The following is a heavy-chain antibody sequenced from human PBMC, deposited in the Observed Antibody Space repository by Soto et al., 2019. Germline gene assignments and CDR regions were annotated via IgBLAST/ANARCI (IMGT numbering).Heavy chain of an antibody. V-gene: IGHV3-48*01. D-gene: IGHD1-26*01. CDR1: GFTFSSYT. CDR2: ITSSGGTI. CDR3: ARERDEDGPSLGHTLTDY. J-gene: IGHJ4*02. Sequence: GVSLRLSCAACGFTFSSYTMNWLRQAPGRRLEWVSYITSSGGTIYYTDSVKGRFTISRDNAGRSLYLQMNNLRAEDTAVYYCARERDEDGPSLGHTLTDYWGQGTLVTVSS.